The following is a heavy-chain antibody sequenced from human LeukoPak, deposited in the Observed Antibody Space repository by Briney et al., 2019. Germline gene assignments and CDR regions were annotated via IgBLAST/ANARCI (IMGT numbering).Heavy chain of an antibody. D-gene: IGHD2-15*01. V-gene: IGHV1-2*02. CDR3: ARDPGYCSGDNCYYSFFDP. CDR2: INPYSGDT. Sequence: GASVKVSCKASGYSFTGYYIHWVRQAPGQGLAWMGWINPYSGDTTYAQKFQGRLTLTRDTSISTAYTEVSRLKSDDTAVYYCARDPGYCSGDNCYYSFFDPWGQGTLVTVSS. CDR1: GYSFTGYY. J-gene: IGHJ5*02.